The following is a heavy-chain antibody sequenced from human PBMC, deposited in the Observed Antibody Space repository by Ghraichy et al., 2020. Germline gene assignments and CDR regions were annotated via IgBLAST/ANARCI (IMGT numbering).Heavy chain of an antibody. CDR3: ARPVCYDGSGYTFDY. Sequence: GGSLRLSCAASGFTFSSYGMHWVRQAPGKGLEWVAVIWYDGSNKYNAESVKGRFTISRDNSKNTLYLQMNSLRAEDTAVYYCARPVCYDGSGYTFDYWGPRSLVTVSS. CDR2: IWYDGSNK. J-gene: IGHJ4*01. CDR1: GFTFSSYG. V-gene: IGHV3-33*01. D-gene: IGHD3-22*01.